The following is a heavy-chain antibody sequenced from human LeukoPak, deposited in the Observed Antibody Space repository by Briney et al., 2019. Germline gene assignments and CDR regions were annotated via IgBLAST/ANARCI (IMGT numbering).Heavy chain of an antibody. J-gene: IGHJ5*02. CDR2: VSGSGSST. V-gene: IGHV3-23*01. CDR3: AKDGTSGWYVGNWFDP. D-gene: IGHD6-19*01. Sequence: GGSLRLSCAASGFTFSSYAMGWVRHAPEKGLEWVSGVSGSGSSTYYADSVKGRFTTSRDNSKNTLYLQMSSLRAEDTAIYYCAKDGTSGWYVGNWFDPWGQGTLVTVSS. CDR1: GFTFSSYA.